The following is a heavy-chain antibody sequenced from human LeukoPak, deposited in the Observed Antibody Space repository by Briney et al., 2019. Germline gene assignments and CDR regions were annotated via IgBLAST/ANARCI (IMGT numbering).Heavy chain of an antibody. D-gene: IGHD6-6*01. V-gene: IGHV1-2*02. CDR3: ARESVPAVAARRGLNY. CDR2: INPNSGGT. CDR1: GYTFTSNG. J-gene: IGHJ4*02. Sequence: GASVKVSCKASGYTFTSNGISWVRQAPGQGLEWMGWINPNSGGTNYAQKFQGRVTMTRDTSISTVYMEMSRLRSDDTAVYYCARESVPAVAARRGLNYWGQGTLVAVSS.